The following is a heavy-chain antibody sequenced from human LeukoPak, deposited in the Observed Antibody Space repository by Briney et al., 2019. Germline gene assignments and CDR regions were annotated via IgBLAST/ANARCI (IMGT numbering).Heavy chain of an antibody. Sequence: GASVKVSCKASGYTFTGYFMHWVRQAPGQGLEWMGWINPNSGDTNYAQKFQGRATMTRDTSISTAYMELSRLTSDDTAVYYCAGERGSGYRLLYWGQGTLVTVSS. D-gene: IGHD5-12*01. CDR1: GYTFTGYF. V-gene: IGHV1-2*02. CDR2: INPNSGDT. CDR3: AGERGSGYRLLY. J-gene: IGHJ4*02.